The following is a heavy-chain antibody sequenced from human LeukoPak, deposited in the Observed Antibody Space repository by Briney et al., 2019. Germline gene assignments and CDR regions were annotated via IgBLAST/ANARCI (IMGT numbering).Heavy chain of an antibody. Sequence: GASVKVSCKASGYTFTGYYMHWVRQAPGQGLEWMGRINPNSGGTNYAQKFQGRVIMTRDTSISTACMELSRLRSDDTAVYYCARATKLVGVFDYWGQGTLVTVSS. V-gene: IGHV1-2*06. J-gene: IGHJ4*02. CDR3: ARATKLVGVFDY. CDR1: GYTFTGYY. D-gene: IGHD1-26*01. CDR2: INPNSGGT.